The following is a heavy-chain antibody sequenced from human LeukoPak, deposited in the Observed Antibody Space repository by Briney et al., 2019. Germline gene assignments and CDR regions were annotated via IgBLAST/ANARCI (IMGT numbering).Heavy chain of an antibody. D-gene: IGHD1-20*01. CDR3: ASELGNWNLY. J-gene: IGHJ4*02. CDR1: GYTFTDYY. V-gene: IGHV1-2*02. CDR2: INPNSGGT. Sequence: ASVKVSCKASGYTFTDYYMHWVRQAPGQGLEWMGWINPNSGGTNYAQKFQGRVTMTRDTSISTAYMELRRLTSDDTAVYYCASELGNWNLYWGQGTLVTVSS.